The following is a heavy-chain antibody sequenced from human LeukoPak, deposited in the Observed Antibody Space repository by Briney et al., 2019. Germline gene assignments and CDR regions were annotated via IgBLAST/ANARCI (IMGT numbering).Heavy chain of an antibody. CDR1: GFKFSSYG. V-gene: IGHV3-33*01. D-gene: IGHD3-22*01. CDR3: ARDPLESAYYHYYYYGMDV. J-gene: IGHJ6*02. CDR2: IWYDGSNK. Sequence: GGSLRLSCAASGFKFSSYGMHWVRQAPGKGLEWVAIIWYDGSNKYYADSVKGRFIISRDNSKNTLYLQMNSLGAEDTAVYYCARDPLESAYYHYYYYGMDVWGQGTTVTVSS.